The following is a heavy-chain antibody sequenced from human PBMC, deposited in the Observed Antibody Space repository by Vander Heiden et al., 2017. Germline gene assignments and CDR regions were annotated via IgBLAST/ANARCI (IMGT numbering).Heavy chain of an antibody. Sequence: EVQLVESGGGLVQPGGSLRLSCAASGFTFSTYWMHWVRQAPGKGLVWVSHIHSDGSSTTYADSVKGRFTISRDNAKNTLYLQMNSLRAEDTAVYYCARAARGIIVEPPDYWGQGTLVTVSS. CDR1: GFTFSTYW. V-gene: IGHV3-74*03. CDR3: ARAARGIIVEPPDY. J-gene: IGHJ4*02. CDR2: IHSDGSST. D-gene: IGHD3-22*01.